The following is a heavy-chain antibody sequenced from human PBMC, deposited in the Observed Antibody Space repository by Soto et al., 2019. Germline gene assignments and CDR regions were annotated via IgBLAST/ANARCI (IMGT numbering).Heavy chain of an antibody. J-gene: IGHJ4*02. CDR1: GFTFSSYS. CDR2: ISSSSSYI. V-gene: IGHV3-21*01. D-gene: IGHD6-13*01. Sequence: SCAASGFTFSSYSMNWVRQAPGKGLEWVSSISSSSSYIYYADSVKGRFTISRDNAKNSLYLQMNSLRAEDTAVYYCARRIAAAGTWSSDYWGQGTLVTVSS. CDR3: ARRIAAAGTWSSDY.